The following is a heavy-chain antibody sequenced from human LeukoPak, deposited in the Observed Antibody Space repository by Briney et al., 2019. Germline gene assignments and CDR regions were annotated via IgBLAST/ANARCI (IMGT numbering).Heavy chain of an antibody. Sequence: PGGSLTLSCAASGIAVSGNYTSWVRQTPGKGLEWVSFISINTNTFYADSVRGRFTISRDTSKNTLLLQMNSLRDEDSAIYYCAIAQTWDGLFESWGQGTLVTVSS. CDR2: ISINTNT. V-gene: IGHV3-53*01. D-gene: IGHD1-26*01. CDR3: AIAQTWDGLFES. CDR1: GIAVSGNY. J-gene: IGHJ4*02.